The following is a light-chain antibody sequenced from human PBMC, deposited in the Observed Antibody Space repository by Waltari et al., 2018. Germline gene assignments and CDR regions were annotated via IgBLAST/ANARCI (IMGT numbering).Light chain of an antibody. Sequence: QSALTQPASVSASPGQSITISCTGTSGDIGSYNLVSWYQQHPGKAPKRMIYEVTKRPPGVSNRFSGSRSGNTASLTISGLRAEDEADYYCCSYAGSSTLTFGGGTKLTVL. V-gene: IGLV2-23*02. CDR3: CSYAGSSTLT. CDR2: EVT. CDR1: SGDIGSYNL. J-gene: IGLJ3*02.